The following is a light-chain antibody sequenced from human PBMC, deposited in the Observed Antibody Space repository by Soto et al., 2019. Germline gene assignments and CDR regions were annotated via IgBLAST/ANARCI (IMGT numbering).Light chain of an antibody. J-gene: IGKJ4*01. CDR1: QSVTSN. CDR2: GAS. CDR3: QQYNNWPLS. Sequence: EIVMTQSPATLSVSPGERATLSCRASQSVTSNLAWFQQKPGQAPRLLIHGASTRATGVPARFSGSGSGTAFTLTISSLQSEDFAVYYCQQYNNWPLSFGGGTKVEVK. V-gene: IGKV3-15*01.